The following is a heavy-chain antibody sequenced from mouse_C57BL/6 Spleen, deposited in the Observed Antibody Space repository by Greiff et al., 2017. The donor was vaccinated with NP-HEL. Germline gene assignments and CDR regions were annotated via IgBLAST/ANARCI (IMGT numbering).Heavy chain of an antibody. V-gene: IGHV10-1*01. Sequence: EVQLVESGGGLVQPKGSLKLSCAASGFSFNTYAMNWVRQAPGKGLEWVARIRSKSNNYATYYADSVKDRFTISRDDSESMLYLQMNNLKTEDTAMYYCVRHMDGSSFDYWGQGTTLTVSS. CDR1: GFSFNTYA. J-gene: IGHJ2*01. D-gene: IGHD1-1*01. CDR3: VRHMDGSSFDY. CDR2: IRSKSNNYAT.